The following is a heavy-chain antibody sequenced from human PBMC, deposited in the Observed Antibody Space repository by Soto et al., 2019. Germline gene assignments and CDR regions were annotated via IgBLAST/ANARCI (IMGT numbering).Heavy chain of an antibody. V-gene: IGHV5-51*01. CDR1: GYSFTSYW. CDR2: IYPGDSDT. D-gene: IGHD6-13*01. Sequence: PGESLKISCKGSGYSFTSYWIGWVRQMPGKGLEWMGIIYPGDSDTRYSPSFQGQVTISADKSISTAYLQWSSLKASDTAMYYCARTSAAGKYYYGMDVLGQGNTVTVS. CDR3: ARTSAAGKYYYGMDV. J-gene: IGHJ6*02.